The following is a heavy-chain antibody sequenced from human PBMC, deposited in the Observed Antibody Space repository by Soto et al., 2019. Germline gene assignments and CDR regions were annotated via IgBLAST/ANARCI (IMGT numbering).Heavy chain of an antibody. J-gene: IGHJ4*02. CDR3: ARSMPHYDFWSGYPDY. Sequence: SCKASGYTFTGYYMHWVRQAPGQGLEWMGWINPNSGGTNYAQKFQGRVTMTRDTSISTAYMELSRLRSDDTAVYYCARSMPHYDFWSGYPDYWGQGTLVTVSS. CDR2: INPNSGGT. D-gene: IGHD3-3*01. V-gene: IGHV1-2*02. CDR1: GYTFTGYY.